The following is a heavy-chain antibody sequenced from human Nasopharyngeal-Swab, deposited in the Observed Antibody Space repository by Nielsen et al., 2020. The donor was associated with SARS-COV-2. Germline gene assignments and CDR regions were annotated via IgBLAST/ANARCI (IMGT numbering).Heavy chain of an antibody. V-gene: IGHV4-4*02. Sequence: SETLSLTCAVSGGSISSSNWWSWVRQPPGKGLEWIGSIYYSGSTYYNPSLKSRVTISVDTSKNQFSLKLSSVTAADTAVYYCARCIAAAGPAPDYWGQGTLVTVSS. CDR3: ARCIAAAGPAPDY. D-gene: IGHD6-13*01. J-gene: IGHJ4*02. CDR2: IYYSGST. CDR1: GGSISSSNW.